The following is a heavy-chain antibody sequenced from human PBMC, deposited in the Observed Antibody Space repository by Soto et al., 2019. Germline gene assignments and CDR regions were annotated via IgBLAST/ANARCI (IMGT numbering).Heavy chain of an antibody. V-gene: IGHV3-9*01. J-gene: IGHJ2*01. CDR1: GFTFDDYA. D-gene: IGHD2-15*01. Sequence: EVQLVESGGGLVQPGRSLRLSCAASGFTFDDYAMHWVRQAPGKGLEWVSGISWNSGSIGYADSVKGRFTIYRDNAKNSLYLQMNSLRAEDTALYYCAKDTWPVAATFWYFDLWGRGTLVTVSS. CDR2: ISWNSGSI. CDR3: AKDTWPVAATFWYFDL.